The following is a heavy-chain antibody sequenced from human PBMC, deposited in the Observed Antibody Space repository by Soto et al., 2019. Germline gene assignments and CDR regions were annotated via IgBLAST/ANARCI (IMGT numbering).Heavy chain of an antibody. V-gene: IGHV4-31*03. CDR1: GGSINSGAYY. CDR3: ARVSATGTRWFDP. D-gene: IGHD6-13*01. CDR2: IHYTGRT. Sequence: SETLSLTCSVSGGSINSGAYYWSWIRHYPGKGREWIGYIHYTGRTYYNPSLESRATISVDTSKRHFSLKLSSVTAADTAVYYCARVSATGTRWFDPWGQGTLVTVSS. J-gene: IGHJ5*02.